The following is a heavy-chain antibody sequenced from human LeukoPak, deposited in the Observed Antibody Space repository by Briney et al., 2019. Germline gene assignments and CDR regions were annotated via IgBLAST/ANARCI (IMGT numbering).Heavy chain of an antibody. CDR1: GGTFSSYA. CDR3: AAAPWRRDSSGYYEFY. J-gene: IGHJ4*02. Sequence: GASVKVSCKASGGTFSSYAISWVRQAPGQGLEWMGGIIPIFGTANYAQKFQGRVTITTDESTSTAYMELSSLRSEDTAVYYCAAAPWRRDSSGYYEFYWGQGTLVTVSS. D-gene: IGHD3-22*01. CDR2: IIPIFGTA. V-gene: IGHV1-69*05.